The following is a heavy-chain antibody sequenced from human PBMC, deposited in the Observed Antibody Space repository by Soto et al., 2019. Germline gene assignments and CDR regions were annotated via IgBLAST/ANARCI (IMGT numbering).Heavy chain of an antibody. CDR2: IYYSGST. D-gene: IGHD2-2*01. J-gene: IGHJ6*02. CDR3: ARLGYCSSTSCPSEYYGMDV. V-gene: IGHV4-30-4*01. Sequence: PSETLSLTCTVSGGSISSGDYYWSWIRQPPGKGLEWIGYIYYSGSTYYKPSLKSRVTISVDTSKNQFSLKLSSVTAADTAVYYCARLGYCSSTSCPSEYYGMDVWGQGTTVTVSS. CDR1: GGSISSGDYY.